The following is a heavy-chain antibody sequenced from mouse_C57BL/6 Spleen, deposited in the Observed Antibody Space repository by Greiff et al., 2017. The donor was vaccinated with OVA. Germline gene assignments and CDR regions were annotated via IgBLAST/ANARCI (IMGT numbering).Heavy chain of an antibody. CDR2: IYPGTSDT. V-gene: IGHV1-5*01. D-gene: IGHD2-4*01. Sequence: RPGQGLEWRGAIYPGTSDTSYNQKFKGKAKLTAVTSASTAYMELSSLTNEDSAVYYCTREGYDYFFAYWGQGTLVTVSA. CDR3: TREGYDYFFAY. J-gene: IGHJ3*01.